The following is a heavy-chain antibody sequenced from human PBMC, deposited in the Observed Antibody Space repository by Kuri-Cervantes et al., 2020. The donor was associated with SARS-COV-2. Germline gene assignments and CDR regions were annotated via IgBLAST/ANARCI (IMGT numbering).Heavy chain of an antibody. D-gene: IGHD2-2*01. CDR2: IYYSGST. V-gene: IGHV4-39*01. Sequence: GSLRLSCTVSGGSISSSSYYWGWIRQPPGKGLEWIGSIYYSGSTYYNPSLKSRVTISVDTSKNQFSLKLSSVTAADTAVYYWTSYHQLLPRRSFDYWGQGTLVTVSS. J-gene: IGHJ4*02. CDR3: TSYHQLLPRRSFDY. CDR1: GGSISSSSYY.